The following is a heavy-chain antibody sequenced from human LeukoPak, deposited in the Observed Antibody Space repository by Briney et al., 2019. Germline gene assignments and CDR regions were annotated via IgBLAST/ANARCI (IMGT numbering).Heavy chain of an antibody. Sequence: GGPLRLSCAASGFTFNNYAMSWVRQAPGKGLEWVAAISGNGGRTYYTDSVKGRFTISRDNPKNTLYLLINSLSAEDTALYYCAKEQTSSGYFDYWGQGTLVTVSS. CDR1: GFTFNNYA. J-gene: IGHJ4*02. CDR2: ISGNGGRT. CDR3: AKEQTSSGYFDY. D-gene: IGHD3-10*01. V-gene: IGHV3-23*01.